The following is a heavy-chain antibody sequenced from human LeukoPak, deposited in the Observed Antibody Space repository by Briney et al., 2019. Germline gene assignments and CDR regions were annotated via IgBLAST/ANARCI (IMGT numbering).Heavy chain of an antibody. CDR2: IRSKAYGETA. Sequence: GGSLRLSCTASGFTFGDYAMSWIRQAPGKGLEWVGFIRSKAYGETADYAASVKGRFTIPRDDSKAIAYLQMNSLKTEDTAVYHCTRDRGAYNLYDYWGQGTLVTVSS. D-gene: IGHD1-1*01. V-gene: IGHV3-49*03. CDR1: GFTFGDYA. J-gene: IGHJ4*02. CDR3: TRDRGAYNLYDY.